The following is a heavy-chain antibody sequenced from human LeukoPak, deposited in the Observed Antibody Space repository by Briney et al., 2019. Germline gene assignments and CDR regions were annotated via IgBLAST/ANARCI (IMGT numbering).Heavy chain of an antibody. CDR3: AADSRNGQQLVPGFDI. CDR2: IVVGSGNT. D-gene: IGHD6-13*01. Sequence: GTSVKVSCKASGFTFTSSAVQWVRQAPGQRLEWRGWIVVGSGNTDYAQKFQERVTITRDMSTSTAYMELSSLRSEDTAVYYCAADSRNGQQLVPGFDIWGQGTMVTVSS. J-gene: IGHJ3*02. CDR1: GFTFTSSA. V-gene: IGHV1-58*01.